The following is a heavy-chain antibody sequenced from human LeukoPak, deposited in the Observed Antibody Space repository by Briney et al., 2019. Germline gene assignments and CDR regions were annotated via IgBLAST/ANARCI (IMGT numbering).Heavy chain of an antibody. V-gene: IGHV3-30*04. CDR3: AKGGQPDY. CDR1: GFTFSTYA. Sequence: GGSLRLSCAASGFTFSTYAMTWVRQAPGQGLEWVAVISYDGSNKFYVDSVKGRFTISRDNSKNTLYLQMNSLRGDDTAVYYCAKGGQPDYWGQGTLVTVSS. D-gene: IGHD3-10*01. CDR2: ISYDGSNK. J-gene: IGHJ4*02.